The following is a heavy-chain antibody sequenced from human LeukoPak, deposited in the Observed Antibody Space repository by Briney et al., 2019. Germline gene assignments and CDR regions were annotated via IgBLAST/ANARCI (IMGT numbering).Heavy chain of an antibody. J-gene: IGHJ4*02. CDR1: GFTFSSYA. CDR3: ARDHAADIVATGEDY. D-gene: IGHD5-12*01. Sequence: GGSLRLSCAASGFTFSSYAMSWVRQAPGKGLEWVSAISGSGGSTYYADSVKGRFTISRDNSKNTLYLQMNSLRAEDTAVYYCARDHAADIVATGEDYWGQGTLVTVSS. V-gene: IGHV3-23*01. CDR2: ISGSGGST.